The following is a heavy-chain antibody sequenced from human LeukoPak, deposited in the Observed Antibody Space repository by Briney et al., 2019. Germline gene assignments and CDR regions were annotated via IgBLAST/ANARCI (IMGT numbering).Heavy chain of an antibody. J-gene: IGHJ4*02. Sequence: GSLRLSCAASGFTFSSSAMSWVRPAPGKGLEWVSATSGNSGGAYYADSVKGRFTISRDNSKNTLYLQMNSLGPEDTAVYYCAKGSRPAFDWGQGTLVTVSS. D-gene: IGHD1-14*01. CDR3: AKGSRPAFD. CDR2: TSGNSGGA. CDR1: GFTFSSSA. V-gene: IGHV3-23*01.